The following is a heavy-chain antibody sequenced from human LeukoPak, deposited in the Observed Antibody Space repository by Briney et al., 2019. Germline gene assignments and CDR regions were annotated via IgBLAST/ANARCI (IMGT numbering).Heavy chain of an antibody. CDR3: AREGGRGSSNLDYFDY. CDR1: GFTFRSYT. D-gene: IGHD6-13*01. CDR2: LSSNSAYV. Sequence: GESLRLSCAASGFTFRSYTINWVRRAPGEGLEWVSSLSSNSAYVYYAESVKGRFTISRDNARNSLYLQMNNLRAADTAMYYCAREGGRGSSNLDYFDYWGRGILVTVSS. J-gene: IGHJ4*02. V-gene: IGHV3-21*01.